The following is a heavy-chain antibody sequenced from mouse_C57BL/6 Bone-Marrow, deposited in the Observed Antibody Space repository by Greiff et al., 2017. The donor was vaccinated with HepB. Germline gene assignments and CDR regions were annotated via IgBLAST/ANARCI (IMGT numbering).Heavy chain of an antibody. CDR2: SRNKANDYTS. CDR3: ARDAGYYGSSYYFDY. J-gene: IGHJ2*01. D-gene: IGHD1-1*01. Sequence: EVKRVESGGGLVQSGRSLRLSCATSGFTFSDFYMEWVRQAPGKGLEWIAASRNKANDYTSEYSASVKGRFIVSRDTSQSILYFQMNALRAEDTAIYYCARDAGYYGSSYYFDYWGQGTTLTVSS. V-gene: IGHV7-1*01. CDR1: GFTFSDFY.